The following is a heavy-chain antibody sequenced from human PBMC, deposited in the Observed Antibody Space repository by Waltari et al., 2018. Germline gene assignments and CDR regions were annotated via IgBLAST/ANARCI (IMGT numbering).Heavy chain of an antibody. J-gene: IGHJ4*02. CDR2: VNPNTGAT. CDR1: GYDFTAYY. V-gene: IGHV1-2*06. Sequence: QVQLVQSVAELTKPGASVKVSCRASGYDFTAYYIHWVRQAPGEGLEWMGRVNPNTGATDYAQRFQDRVTMTRDTSITTVYMDLSRLTSDDTAVYFCARGSGSQAGLWGQGTLVTVSS. CDR3: ARGSGSQAGL. D-gene: IGHD1-26*01.